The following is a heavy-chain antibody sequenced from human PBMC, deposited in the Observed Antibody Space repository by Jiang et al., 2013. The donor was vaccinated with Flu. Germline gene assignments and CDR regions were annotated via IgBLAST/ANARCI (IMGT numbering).Heavy chain of an antibody. Sequence: SLKISCKGSGYTFSNYWIGWVRQMPGKGLEWLGIIYPGDSDTRFSPSFQGQVTMSADKSISTAYLQWSSLKASDTAMYYCARLIAAAGSHYFDYWGQGTLVSVSS. CDR1: GYTFSNYW. V-gene: IGHV5-51*01. J-gene: IGHJ4*02. D-gene: IGHD6-13*01. CDR3: ARLIAAAGSHYFDY. CDR2: IYPGDSDT.